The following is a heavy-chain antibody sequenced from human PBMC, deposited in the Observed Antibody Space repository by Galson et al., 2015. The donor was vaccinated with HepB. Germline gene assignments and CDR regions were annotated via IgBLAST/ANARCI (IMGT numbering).Heavy chain of an antibody. Sequence: SCKVSGYILTELSMHWVRQAPGKGLEWMGGFDPEDGEPIYAQKFQGRVTMPEATSTDTAYMELSSLRSEDTAVYYCATTRYYRSGSYDHRYYYAMDVWGQVTTVTVSS. CDR3: ATTRYYRSGSYDHRYYYAMDV. J-gene: IGHJ6*02. V-gene: IGHV1-24*01. CDR2: FDPEDGEP. D-gene: IGHD3-10*01. CDR1: GYILTELS.